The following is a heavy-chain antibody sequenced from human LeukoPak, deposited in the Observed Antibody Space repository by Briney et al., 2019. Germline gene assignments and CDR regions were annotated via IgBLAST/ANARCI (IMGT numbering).Heavy chain of an antibody. D-gene: IGHD1-1*01. CDR3: AREAGATVQLERVDY. Sequence: PSETLSLTCAVYGGSFSGYYWSWIRQPPGKGLEWIGEINHSGSTNYNPSLKSRVTISVDTSKNQFSLKLSSVTAADTAVYYCAREAGATVQLERVDYWGQGTLVTVSS. J-gene: IGHJ4*02. CDR1: GGSFSGYY. CDR2: INHSGST. V-gene: IGHV4-34*01.